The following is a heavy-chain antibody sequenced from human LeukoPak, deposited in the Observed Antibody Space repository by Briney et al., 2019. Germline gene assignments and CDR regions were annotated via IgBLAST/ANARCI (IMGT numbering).Heavy chain of an antibody. J-gene: IGHJ4*02. CDR1: GGSISSGGYY. CDR3: ARIKLGMSAVFDY. Sequence: SETLSLTCTVSGGSISSGGYYWSWIRQHPGKGLEWIGYIYYSGSTYYNPSLKSRVTISVDTSKNQFSLKLSSVTAADTAVYYCARIKLGMSAVFDYWGQGTLVTVSS. V-gene: IGHV4-31*03. D-gene: IGHD7-27*01. CDR2: IYYSGST.